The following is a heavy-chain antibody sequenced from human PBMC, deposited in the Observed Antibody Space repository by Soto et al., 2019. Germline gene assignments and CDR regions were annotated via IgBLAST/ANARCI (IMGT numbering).Heavy chain of an antibody. CDR1: NFSISSGYY. D-gene: IGHD1-26*01. J-gene: IGHJ4*02. CDR2: IYRSGTT. Sequence: PSETLSLTCVVSNFSISSGYYWGWIRQSPGKGLEWIASIYRSGTTSYNPSLKSRVTISVDSSKNQFSLMLTAVTAADTAVYYCARTHSGSYYSVFNYWGRGSLVTVSS. V-gene: IGHV4-38-2*01. CDR3: ARTHSGSYYSVFNY.